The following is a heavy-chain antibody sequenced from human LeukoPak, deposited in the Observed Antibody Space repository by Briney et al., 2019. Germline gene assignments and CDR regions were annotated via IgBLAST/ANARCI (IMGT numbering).Heavy chain of an antibody. CDR3: AQSPCSSTSCYDWFDP. J-gene: IGHJ5*02. CDR1: GGTFSSYA. CDR2: IIPIFGTA. V-gene: IGHV1-69*06. Sequence: SVKVSCKGSGGTFSSYAISWVRQAPGQGLEWMGGIIPIFGTANYAQKFQGRVTITADKSTSTAYMELSSLRSEDTAVYYCAQSPCSSTSCYDWFDPWGQGTLVTVSS. D-gene: IGHD2-2*01.